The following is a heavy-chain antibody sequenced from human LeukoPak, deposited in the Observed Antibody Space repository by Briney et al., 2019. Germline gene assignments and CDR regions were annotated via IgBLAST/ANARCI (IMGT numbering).Heavy chain of an antibody. D-gene: IGHD2-2*01. J-gene: IGHJ4*02. CDR3: ARVLPPLDPAAWGASFDY. CDR2: INPNSGGT. V-gene: IGHV1-2*02. Sequence: ASVKVSCKASGYTFTGYYMHWVRQAPGQGLEWMGWINPNSGGTNYAQKFQERVTMSRDTSISTAYMELSRLRSDDTAVYYCARVLPPLDPAAWGASFDYWGQGTLVTVSS. CDR1: GYTFTGYY.